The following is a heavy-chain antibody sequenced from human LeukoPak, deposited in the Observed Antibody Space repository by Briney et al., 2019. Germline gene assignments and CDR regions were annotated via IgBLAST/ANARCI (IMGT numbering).Heavy chain of an antibody. Sequence: PGGSLRLSCLASGFPVKSNYMSWVRQAPGKGLEWVSSISSSSSYIYYADSVKGRFTISRDNAKNSLYLQMNSLRAEDTAVYYCARGPKEYFDYWGQGTLVTVSS. CDR2: ISSSSSYI. J-gene: IGHJ4*02. CDR3: ARGPKEYFDY. V-gene: IGHV3-21*01. CDR1: GFPVKSNY.